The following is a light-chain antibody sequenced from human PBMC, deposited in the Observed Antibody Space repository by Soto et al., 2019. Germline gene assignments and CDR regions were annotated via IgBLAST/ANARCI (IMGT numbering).Light chain of an antibody. CDR2: EAS. J-gene: IGKJ4*01. Sequence: EIVMTQSPATLSVSPGERATLSCRASQSVSSYLAWYQQKPGQAPRLLIYEASTRATGIPDRFGGSGSGTEFTLTISSLQSEDFAVYYCQQHNNWPLTFGGGTKVEIK. CDR3: QQHNNWPLT. CDR1: QSVSSY. V-gene: IGKV3-15*01.